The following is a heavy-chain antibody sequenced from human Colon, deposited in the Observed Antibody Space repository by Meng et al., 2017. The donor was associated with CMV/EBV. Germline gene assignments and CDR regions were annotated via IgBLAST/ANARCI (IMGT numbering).Heavy chain of an antibody. V-gene: IGHV3-23*01. CDR2: IGGTGTII. CDR3: AKEGGIGDWYYFDY. J-gene: IGHJ4*02. D-gene: IGHD2-21*01. CDR1: GFTFSSYA. Sequence: GGSLRLSCEGSGFTFSSYAMTWVRQAPGKGLEWLSVIGGTGTIINYADSVKGRFAISRDNSTNTLYLQMNSLRAEDTAVYYCAKEGGIGDWYYFDYWGQGTLVTVSS.